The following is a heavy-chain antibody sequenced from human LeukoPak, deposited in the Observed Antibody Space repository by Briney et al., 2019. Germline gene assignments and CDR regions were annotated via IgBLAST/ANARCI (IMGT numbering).Heavy chain of an antibody. J-gene: IGHJ4*02. V-gene: IGHV4-39*07. CDR3: ATNLYGSGNYFAY. Sequence: SETLSLTCTVSGGSISSSGSYWGWIRQPPGRGLEWIVTIYYSGSTYYNPSLKSRVTISVDTSKNQFSLKLTSVTAADTAVYYCATNLYGSGNYFAYWGQGTLVTVSS. D-gene: IGHD3-10*01. CDR2: IYYSGST. CDR1: GGSISSSGSY.